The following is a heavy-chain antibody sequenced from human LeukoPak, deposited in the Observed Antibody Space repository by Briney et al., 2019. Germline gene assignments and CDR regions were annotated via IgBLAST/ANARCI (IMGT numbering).Heavy chain of an antibody. V-gene: IGHV3-53*01. D-gene: IGHD6-13*01. CDR2: IYSGGST. Sequence: SGGSLRLSCAASGFTVSSNYMSWVRQAPGKRLEWVSVIYSGGSTYYADSVKGRFTISRDNSKNTLYLQMNSLRAEDTAVYYCAREPDPKIIAAAGSFDYWGQGTLVTVSS. J-gene: IGHJ4*02. CDR3: AREPDPKIIAAAGSFDY. CDR1: GFTVSSNY.